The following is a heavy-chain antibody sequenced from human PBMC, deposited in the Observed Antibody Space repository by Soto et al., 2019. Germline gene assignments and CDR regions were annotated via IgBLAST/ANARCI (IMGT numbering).Heavy chain of an antibody. CDR3: GRDHCYLEGPPLAGR. V-gene: IGHV1-69*13. CDR2: IIPMFGTA. Sequence: SVKGSCKASGYTFSNYAIAWGRQTPGQGLEWMGGIIPMFGTANYAQKFQVRVTITADESMTTTYMELSTLPPGDPAMYFCGRDHCYLEGPPLAGRRGQGTLDTVSS. CDR1: GYTFSNYA. D-gene: IGHD2-21*02. J-gene: IGHJ4*02.